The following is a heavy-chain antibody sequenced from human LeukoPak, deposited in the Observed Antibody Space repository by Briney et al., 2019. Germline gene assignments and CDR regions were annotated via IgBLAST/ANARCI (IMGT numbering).Heavy chain of an antibody. V-gene: IGHV4-59*08. J-gene: IGHJ4*02. CDR3: ARSGSSWYHPVDY. CDR2: IYYSGST. CDR1: GGSISSYY. D-gene: IGHD6-13*01. Sequence: LETLSLTCTVSGGSISSYYWSWIRQPPGKGLEWIGYIYYSGSTNYNPSLKSRVTISVDTSKNQFSLKLSSVTAADTAVYYCARSGSSWYHPVDYWGQGTLVTVSS.